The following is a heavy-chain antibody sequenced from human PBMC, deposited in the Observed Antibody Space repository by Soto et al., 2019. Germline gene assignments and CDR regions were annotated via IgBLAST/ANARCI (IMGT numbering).Heavy chain of an antibody. Sequence: SQTLSLTCAISGDSVSSNSAAWNWIRQSPSRGLEWLGRTYYRSKWYNDYAVSVKSRITINPDTSKNQFSLQLNSVTPEDTAVYYCAREGDYDFWSGRYYFDYWGQGTLVTVSS. V-gene: IGHV6-1*01. J-gene: IGHJ4*02. CDR2: TYYRSKWYN. CDR1: GDSVSSNSAA. CDR3: AREGDYDFWSGRYYFDY. D-gene: IGHD3-3*01.